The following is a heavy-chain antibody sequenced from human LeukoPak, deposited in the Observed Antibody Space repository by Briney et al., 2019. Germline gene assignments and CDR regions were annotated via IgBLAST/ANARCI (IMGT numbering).Heavy chain of an antibody. V-gene: IGHV3-48*01. D-gene: IGHD6-19*01. CDR2: ISSSSSTI. CDR1: GFTFSSYS. Sequence: GGSLRLSCAASGFTFSSYSMNWVRQAPGKGLEWVSYISSSSSTIYYADSVKGRFTISRDNAKNSLYLQMNSLRAEDTAVYYCARPEAGYSSGWSPGYWGQGTLVTVSS. J-gene: IGHJ4*02. CDR3: ARPEAGYSSGWSPGY.